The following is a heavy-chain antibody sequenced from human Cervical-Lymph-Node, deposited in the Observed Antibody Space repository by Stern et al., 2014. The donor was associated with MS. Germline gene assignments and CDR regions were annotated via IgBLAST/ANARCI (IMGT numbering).Heavy chain of an antibody. CDR1: GYTFTSYW. V-gene: IGHV5-51*01. Sequence: VQLVESGPEVKRPGESLKISCQASGYTFTSYWIGWVRQMPGKGLEWIAIIFPGGSDIRYSPSFQGQVTLSADKSSSPAYLQWNNLKASDTAIYYCARQRYFDYWGQGTLVTVSS. CDR2: IFPGGSDI. CDR3: ARQRYFDY. J-gene: IGHJ4*02.